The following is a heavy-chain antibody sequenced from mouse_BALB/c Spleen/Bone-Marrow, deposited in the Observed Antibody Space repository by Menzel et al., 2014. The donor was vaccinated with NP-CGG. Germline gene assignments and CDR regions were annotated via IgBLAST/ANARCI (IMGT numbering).Heavy chain of an antibody. J-gene: IGHJ3*01. CDR2: IWAGGST. V-gene: IGHV2-9*02. CDR1: GFSLTSYG. Sequence: VQVVESGPGLVSPSQSLSITCTVSGFSLTSYGVHWVRQPPGKGLEWLGAIWAGGSTNYNSALMSRLSISKDNSKSQVFLKMNSLQTDDTAMYYCARSTMITEGFAYWGQGTLVTVSA. CDR3: ARSTMITEGFAY. D-gene: IGHD2-4*01.